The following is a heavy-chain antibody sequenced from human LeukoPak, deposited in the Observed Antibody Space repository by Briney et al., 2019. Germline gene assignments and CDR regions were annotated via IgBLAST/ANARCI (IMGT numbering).Heavy chain of an antibody. CDR3: AKAKGQEYGSGSYFAFDI. J-gene: IGHJ3*02. V-gene: IGHV3-23*01. D-gene: IGHD3-10*01. CDR2: ISGSGGST. Sequence: GGSLRLSCAASGLTFSTYAMSWVRQAPGKGLEWVSTISGSGGSTYYADSVKGRFTISRDNSKNTLYLQMNSLRAEDTAVYYCAKAKGQEYGSGSYFAFDIWGQGTMVTVSS. CDR1: GLTFSTYA.